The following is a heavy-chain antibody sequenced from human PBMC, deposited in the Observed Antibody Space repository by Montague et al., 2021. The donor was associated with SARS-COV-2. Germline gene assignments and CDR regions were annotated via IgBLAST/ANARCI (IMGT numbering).Heavy chain of an antibody. Sequence: SETLSLTCTVSGGSVSSNRYSCGWIRPPPGRGLELIGTFSYSGTTYSTPSLNNRVSISSDTSRNHFSLILTSVTTADTAVYYCARNDIFSNWFDPWGQGTLVTVSS. CDR3: ARNDIFSNWFDP. CDR2: FSYSGTT. J-gene: IGHJ5*02. V-gene: IGHV4-39*02. D-gene: IGHD3-9*01. CDR1: GGSVSSNRYS.